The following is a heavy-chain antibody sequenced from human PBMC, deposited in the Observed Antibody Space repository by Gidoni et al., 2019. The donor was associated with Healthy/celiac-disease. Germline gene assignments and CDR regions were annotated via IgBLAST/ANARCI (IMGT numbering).Heavy chain of an antibody. CDR1: GFTFSTYG. J-gene: IGHJ4*02. D-gene: IGHD2-15*01. CDR3: AKDSAFYCSGGTCYSVFDY. CDR2: ISFDGSNK. Sequence: QVQLVESGGGVVQPGRSLRLSCAASGFTFSTYGMHWGRQSPVKGLEWVAVISFDGSNKYYADSVKGRFTISRDNSKNTLYLQINSLRAEDTAVYYCAKDSAFYCSGGTCYSVFDYWGQGTLVTVSS. V-gene: IGHV3-30*18.